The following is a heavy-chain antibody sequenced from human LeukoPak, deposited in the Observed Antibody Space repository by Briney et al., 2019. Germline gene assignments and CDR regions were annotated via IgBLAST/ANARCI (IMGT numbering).Heavy chain of an antibody. CDR1: GGSISSYY. D-gene: IGHD3-3*01. Sequence: PSETLSLTCTVSGGSISSYYWSWIRQPAGKGLEWIGRIYTSGSTNYNPSLKSRVTMSVDTSKNQFSLKLSSVTAADTAVNYCARGPTEDYDFWSGYDYYFDYWGQGTLVTVSS. CDR3: ARGPTEDYDFWSGYDYYFDY. V-gene: IGHV4-4*07. CDR2: IYTSGST. J-gene: IGHJ4*02.